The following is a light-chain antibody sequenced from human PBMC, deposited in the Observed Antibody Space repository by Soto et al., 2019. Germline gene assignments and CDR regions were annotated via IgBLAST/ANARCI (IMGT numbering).Light chain of an antibody. V-gene: IGKV3-11*01. J-gene: IGKJ1*01. CDR2: DAS. Sequence: EIVLTQSPAILSLSPGERATLSCRASQSVGRYLVWYQQKPGQAPSLLIYDASNRATGVPARFSGSGSGTDFTLTISSLESEDCAGYYCQHRNNWPWTLGQGTRVEIK. CDR1: QSVGRY. CDR3: QHRNNWPWT.